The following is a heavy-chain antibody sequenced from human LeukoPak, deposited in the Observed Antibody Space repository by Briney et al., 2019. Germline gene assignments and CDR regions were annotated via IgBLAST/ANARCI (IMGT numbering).Heavy chain of an antibody. V-gene: IGHV3-7*01. CDR3: ARLKDDVTKLDY. J-gene: IGHJ4*02. CDR1: GFHFSSAL. D-gene: IGHD2-8*01. Sequence: PGGSLRLPCTVSGFHFSSALMTWVRQAPGQGLEWVASINQGGSRLHYLDSVTGRFIISRDDAQNSLFLQMTRLRVDDTAVYYCARLKDDVTKLDYWGQGTLVSVSS. CDR2: INQGGSRL.